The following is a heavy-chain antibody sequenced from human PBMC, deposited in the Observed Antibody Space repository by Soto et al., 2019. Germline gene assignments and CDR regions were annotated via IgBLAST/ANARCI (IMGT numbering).Heavy chain of an antibody. CDR1: GGSISSYY. D-gene: IGHD5-12*01. V-gene: IGHV4-59*08. CDR2: IYYSGST. Sequence: QVQLQESGPGLVKPSETLSLTCTVSGGSISSYYWSWIRQPPGKGLEWIGYIYYSGSTNYNPSLTSRVTKTVATSKNQVSLKLSSVTAADTAVYYGARYSGYDPDYFDYWGQGTLVTVSS. CDR3: ARYSGYDPDYFDY. J-gene: IGHJ4*02.